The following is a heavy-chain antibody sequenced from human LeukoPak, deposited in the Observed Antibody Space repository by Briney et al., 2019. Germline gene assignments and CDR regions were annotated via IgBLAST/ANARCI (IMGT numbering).Heavy chain of an antibody. CDR2: ISSYHST. CDR3: ARAEYDSSLGFAY. Sequence: PGGSLRHSCAASGFTVSSDYMSWVRQAPGKGLEWVSLISSYHSTYYADSVKGRFTISRDNSKNTLYLQMNSLRAEDTAVYFCARAEYDSSLGFAYWGQGTLVTVSS. D-gene: IGHD3-22*01. J-gene: IGHJ4*02. CDR1: GFTVSSDY. V-gene: IGHV3-53*01.